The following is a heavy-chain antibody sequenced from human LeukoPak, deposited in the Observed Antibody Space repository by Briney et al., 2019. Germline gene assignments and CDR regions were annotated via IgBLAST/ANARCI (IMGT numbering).Heavy chain of an antibody. CDR2: INPSGDST. CDR1: GYTFTSYY. CDR3: TRGNIVVVPAAPPAY. J-gene: IGHJ4*02. V-gene: IGHV1-46*01. Sequence: ASVKVSCKASGYTFTSYYIHWVRQAPGQGLEWMGIINPSGDSTTYAQKFQGRVTMTRDTSTNTVYLELSSLTSEDTALYYCTRGNIVVVPAAPPAYWGQGTLVTVPS. D-gene: IGHD2-2*01.